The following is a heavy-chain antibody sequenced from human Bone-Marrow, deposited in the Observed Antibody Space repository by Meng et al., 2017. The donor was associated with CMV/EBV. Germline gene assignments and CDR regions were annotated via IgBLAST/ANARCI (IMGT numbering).Heavy chain of an antibody. D-gene: IGHD6-13*01. CDR3: ARSPEQQPGQDF. V-gene: IGHV3-9*01. CDR1: GFTFDDYA. J-gene: IGHJ4*02. CDR2: ISWNSGSI. Sequence: GGSLRLSCAASGFTFDDYAMHWVRQAPGKGLEWVSGISWNSGSIGYADSVKGRFTISRDNAKNSLYLQMNSLRAEDTAVYYCARSPEQQPGQDFWGQGTLVTVSS.